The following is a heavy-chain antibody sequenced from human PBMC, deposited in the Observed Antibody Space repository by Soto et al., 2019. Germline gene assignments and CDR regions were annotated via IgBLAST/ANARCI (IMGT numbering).Heavy chain of an antibody. D-gene: IGHD6-13*01. V-gene: IGHV3-66*01. Sequence: GGSLRLSCAASGFTVSSNYMSWVRQAPGKGLEWVSVIYSGGSTYYADSVKGRFTISRDNSKNTLYLQMNSLRAEDTAVYYCARVPILIAAPYYGMDVWGQGTTVTVSS. CDR1: GFTVSSNY. CDR2: IYSGGST. CDR3: ARVPILIAAPYYGMDV. J-gene: IGHJ6*02.